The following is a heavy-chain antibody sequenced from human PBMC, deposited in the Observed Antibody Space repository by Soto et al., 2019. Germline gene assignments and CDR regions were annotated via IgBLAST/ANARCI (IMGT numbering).Heavy chain of an antibody. CDR1: GFTFSSYS. CDR3: ARDRSQTRFRGVVIIHPYYYYGMDV. V-gene: IGHV3-21*01. CDR2: ISSSSSYI. J-gene: IGHJ6*02. Sequence: EVQLVESGGGLVKPGGSLRLSCAASGFTFSSYSMNWVRQAPGKGLEWVSSISSSSSYIYYADSVKGRFTISRDNDKNSLYLQMNSLRAEDTAVYYCARDRSQTRFRGVVIIHPYYYYGMDVWGQGTTVTVSS. D-gene: IGHD3-3*01.